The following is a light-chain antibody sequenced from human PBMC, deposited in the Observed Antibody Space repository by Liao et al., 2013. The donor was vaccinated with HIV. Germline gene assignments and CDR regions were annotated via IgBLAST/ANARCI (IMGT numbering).Light chain of an antibody. Sequence: SYELTQPPSVSVSPGQTASITCSGDTLGDKSPSWYQQRPGQPPVLVIYQGTKRPSGIPERFSGSNSGNTATLTISRAEAGDEADYFCQVWLTGSDHPVFGGGTKLTVL. CDR1: TLGDKS. CDR2: QGT. J-gene: IGLJ3*02. V-gene: IGLV3-1*01. CDR3: QVWLTGSDHPV.